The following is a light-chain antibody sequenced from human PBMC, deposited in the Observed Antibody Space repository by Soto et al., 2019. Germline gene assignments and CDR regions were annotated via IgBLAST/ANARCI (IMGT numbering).Light chain of an antibody. CDR2: GAS. CDR3: NQYHSSFT. Sequence: EIVLTQSPGTLSLSPGEGATLSCRASQSVSSSSLTWYQQKRGQAPRLLLYGASTRATGIPDRFSGSGSGTDFTLTISRLEPEDFAVYYCNQYHSSFTFGGGTKVEIK. V-gene: IGKV3-20*01. J-gene: IGKJ4*01. CDR1: QSVSSSS.